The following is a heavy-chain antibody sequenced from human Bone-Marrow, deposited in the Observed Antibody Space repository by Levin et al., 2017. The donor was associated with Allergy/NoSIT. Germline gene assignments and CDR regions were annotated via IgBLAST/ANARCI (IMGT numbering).Heavy chain of an antibody. CDR2: IVNSGST. V-gene: IGHV3-23*01. J-gene: IGHJ4*02. D-gene: IGHD1-1*01. CDR1: GFTFSSYA. Sequence: GASVKVSCAASGFTFSSYAMSWVRQAPGKGLEWISSIVNSGSTYYAESVKGRFTISRDNSKNTLYLQMNSLRADDTAEYYCAKGTTTGTTRSDYWGQGTLVTVSS. CDR3: AKGTTTGTTRSDY.